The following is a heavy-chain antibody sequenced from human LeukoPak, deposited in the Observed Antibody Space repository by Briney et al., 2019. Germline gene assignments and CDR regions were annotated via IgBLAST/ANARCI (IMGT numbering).Heavy chain of an antibody. D-gene: IGHD3-10*01. J-gene: IGHJ4*02. CDR3: ARGFTGYGSGSYLSFDY. V-gene: IGHV4-30-4*08. CDR1: GGSISSGDYY. Sequence: SETLSLTCTVSGGSISSGDYYWSWIRQPPGKGLEWIGYIYYSGSTYYNPSLKSRVTISVDTSKSQFSLKLSSVTAADTAVYYCARGFTGYGSGSYLSFDYWGQGTLVTVSS. CDR2: IYYSGST.